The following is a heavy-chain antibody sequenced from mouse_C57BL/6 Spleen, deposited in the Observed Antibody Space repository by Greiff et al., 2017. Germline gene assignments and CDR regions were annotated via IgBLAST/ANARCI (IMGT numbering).Heavy chain of an antibody. CDR3: AKGPHYYGSSYVYAMDY. V-gene: IGHV5-17*01. D-gene: IGHD1-1*01. J-gene: IGHJ4*01. CDR2: ISSGSSTI. CDR1: GFTFSDYG. Sequence: EVQGVESGGGLVKPGGSLKLSCAASGFTFSDYGMHWVRQAPEQGLEWVAYISSGSSTIYYADTVKGRFTISRDNAKNTLFLQMTSLRSEDTAMYYCAKGPHYYGSSYVYAMDYWGQGTSVTVSS.